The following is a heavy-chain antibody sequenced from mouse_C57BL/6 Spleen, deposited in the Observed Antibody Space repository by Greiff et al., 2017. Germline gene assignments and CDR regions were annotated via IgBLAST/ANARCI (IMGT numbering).Heavy chain of an antibody. CDR2: IWRGGST. Sequence: QVQLQQSGPGLVQPSQSLSITCTVSGFSLTSYGVHWVRQSPGKGLAWLGVIWRGGSTDYNAAFMSRLSITKDNSKSQVFFKMNSLQADDTAIYYCAKKAMVTTAMDYWGQGTSVTVSS. V-gene: IGHV2-5*01. D-gene: IGHD2-3*01. J-gene: IGHJ4*01. CDR1: GFSLTSYG. CDR3: AKKAMVTTAMDY.